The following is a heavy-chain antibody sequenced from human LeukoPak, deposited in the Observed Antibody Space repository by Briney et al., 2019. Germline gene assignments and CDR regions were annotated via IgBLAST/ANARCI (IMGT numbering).Heavy chain of an antibody. CDR2: ISAYNGHT. CDR3: ARVGISSRPNNWLDP. Sequence: ASVKVSCKASGYTFTSYGISWVRQAPGQGLEWMGWISAYNGHTNYAQKLQGRVTMTTDTSTSTAYMELRSLRSDDTAVYYCARVGISSRPNNWLDPWGQGTLVTVSS. V-gene: IGHV1-18*01. CDR1: GYTFTSYG. J-gene: IGHJ5*02. D-gene: IGHD2-15*01.